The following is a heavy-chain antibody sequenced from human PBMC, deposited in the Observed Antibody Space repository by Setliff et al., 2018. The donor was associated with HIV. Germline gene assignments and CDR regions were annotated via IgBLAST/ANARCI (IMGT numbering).Heavy chain of an antibody. V-gene: IGHV1-3*01. J-gene: IGHJ4*02. D-gene: IGHD6-19*01. CDR2: ISAGKGMT. CDR1: GYTFSTYA. CDR3: ARDIYDSGWFTLEY. Sequence: ASVKVSCKASGYTFSTYAMHWVRQAPGQRLEWMGWISAGKGMTKYSKKFQGRVTLTRDTAASTAYMELSSLRSEDTAVYYCARDIYDSGWFTLEYWGQGTLVTVSS.